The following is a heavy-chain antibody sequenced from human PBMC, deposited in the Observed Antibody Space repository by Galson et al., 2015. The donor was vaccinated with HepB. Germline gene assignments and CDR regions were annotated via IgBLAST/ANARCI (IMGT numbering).Heavy chain of an antibody. CDR3: AKSVNGGAYCGGDCCSCGS. Sequence: SLRLSCAASGFTFSSYGMHWVRQAPGKGLEWVALISYDGSNKYYADSVKGRFTISRDNSKNTVYLQVNSLKTEDTAVYYCAKSVNGGAYCGGDCCSCGSWGQGTLVTVSS. CDR2: ISYDGSNK. D-gene: IGHD2-21*02. CDR1: GFTFSSYG. J-gene: IGHJ5*02. V-gene: IGHV3-30*18.